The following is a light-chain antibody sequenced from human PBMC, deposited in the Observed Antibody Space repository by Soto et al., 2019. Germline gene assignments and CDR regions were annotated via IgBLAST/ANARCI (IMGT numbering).Light chain of an antibody. J-gene: IGLJ1*01. CDR3: SSYTSSSTYV. CDR1: SSDVGGYNY. Sequence: QSALTQPASVSGSPGQSITISCTGTSSDVGGYNYVSWYQQHPGKAPKLMIYEVSNRPSGVSNRFSGSKSGNKASLPISGLQAEDEADYYCSSYTSSSTYVFGTGTKLTVL. CDR2: EVS. V-gene: IGLV2-14*01.